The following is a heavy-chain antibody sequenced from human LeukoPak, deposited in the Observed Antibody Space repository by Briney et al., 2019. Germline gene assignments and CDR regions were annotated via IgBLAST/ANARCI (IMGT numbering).Heavy chain of an antibody. V-gene: IGHV1-2*02. D-gene: IGHD3-3*01. Sequence: ALVKVSCKASGYTFTGYYMHWVRQAPGQGREWMGWINPNNGGTNYAQRFQGRVTMTRDTSIGTAYMELSRLRSDDTAVYYCARSFDFWSGYPSDYYYYYMDVWGKGTTVTVSS. J-gene: IGHJ6*03. CDR1: GYTFTGYY. CDR2: INPNNGGT. CDR3: ARSFDFWSGYPSDYYYYYMDV.